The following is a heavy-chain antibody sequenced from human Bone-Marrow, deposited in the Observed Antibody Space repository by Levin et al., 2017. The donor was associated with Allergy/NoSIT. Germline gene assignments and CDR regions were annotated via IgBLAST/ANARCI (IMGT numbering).Heavy chain of an antibody. Sequence: GESLKISCRISGFIFADYAMSWVRRAPGRGLEWVSSIDGSSGKTLYADSVKGRFTISREYSKNTLFLQMNSLRAEDTARYYCAKVVSTVMLDYSSFGVWGDGTAATVSS. D-gene: IGHD2-15*01. V-gene: IGHV3-23*01. CDR2: IDGSSGKT. CDR3: AKVVSTVMLDYSSFGV. J-gene: IGHJ6*01. CDR1: GFIFADYA.